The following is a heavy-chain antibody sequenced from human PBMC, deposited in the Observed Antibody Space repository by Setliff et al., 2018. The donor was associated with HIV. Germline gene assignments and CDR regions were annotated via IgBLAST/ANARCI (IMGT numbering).Heavy chain of an antibody. CDR3: ASQPSEYYYGSGSYYAREFDY. CDR1: GGSISSSSYY. V-gene: IGHV4-39*01. J-gene: IGHJ4*02. CDR2: IYYSGST. Sequence: SETLSLTCTVSGGSISSSSYYWGWIRQPPGKGLEWIGSIYYSGSTYYNPSLKGRVTISVDTSKNQFSLKLSSVTAADTAVYYCASQPSEYYYGSGSYYAREFDYWGQGTLVTVSS. D-gene: IGHD3-10*01.